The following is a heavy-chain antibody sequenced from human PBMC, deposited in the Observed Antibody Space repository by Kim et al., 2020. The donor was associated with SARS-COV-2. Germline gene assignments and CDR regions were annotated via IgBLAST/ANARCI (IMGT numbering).Heavy chain of an antibody. CDR3: ARTDEVSGWELDY. J-gene: IGHJ4*02. CDR2: IYYSGST. Sequence: SETLSLTCTVSGGSISSGGYYWSWIRQHPGKGLEWIGYIYYSGSTYYNPSLKSRVTISVDTSKNQFSLKLSSVTAADTAVYYCARTDEVSGWELDYWGQGTLVTVSS. V-gene: IGHV4-31*03. D-gene: IGHD6-19*01. CDR1: GGSISSGGYY.